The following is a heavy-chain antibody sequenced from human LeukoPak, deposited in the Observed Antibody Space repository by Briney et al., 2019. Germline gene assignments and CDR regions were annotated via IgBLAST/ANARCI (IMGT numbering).Heavy chain of an antibody. V-gene: IGHV3-53*01. D-gene: IGHD5-18*01. Sequence: GGSLRDSCAASGFIVSSNYMSWVRQAPGKGLEWVSVIYSDSSTYYAYSVKRRFTISRDNSKNTLYLQMNSLRVEDAAVYYCARAMRGYCYILEHWGQGTLDTVSS. CDR1: GFIVSSNY. J-gene: IGHJ1*01. CDR3: ARAMRGYCYILEH. CDR2: IYSDSST.